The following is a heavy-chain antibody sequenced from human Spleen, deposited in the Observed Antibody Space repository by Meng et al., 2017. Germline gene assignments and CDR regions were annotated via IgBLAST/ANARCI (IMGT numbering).Heavy chain of an antibody. CDR2: KYYRSKWYN. CDR3: ARDLSASRRDFDY. J-gene: IGHJ4*02. Sequence: QLPQSGPGLVKPSPSLPLTCASAGDSVSSTSAAWNWIRQYPSRGLEWLGRKYYRSKWYNDYAVSVKSRTTIDPDTSKNQFSLQLNSVTPEDTAVYYCARDLSASRRDFDYWGQGTLVTVSS. V-gene: IGHV6-1*01. D-gene: IGHD6-6*01. CDR1: GDSVSSTSAA.